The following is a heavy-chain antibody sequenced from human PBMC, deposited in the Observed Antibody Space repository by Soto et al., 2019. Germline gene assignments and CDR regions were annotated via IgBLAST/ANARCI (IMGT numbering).Heavy chain of an antibody. V-gene: IGHV3-74*01. D-gene: IGHD3-22*01. CDR3: AGDSSHDRSVAGDY. CDR1: GFTFSTHW. CDR2: INGDGSQT. Sequence: EVQLVESGGGLVQPGGSLRLSCAASGFTFSTHWMHWVRQAPGKGLVWVSRINGDGSQTTYADSVKGRLTISRDNAKKTLYLQMNNLRVEDTAVYYCAGDSSHDRSVAGDYWGQGTLVTVSS. J-gene: IGHJ4*02.